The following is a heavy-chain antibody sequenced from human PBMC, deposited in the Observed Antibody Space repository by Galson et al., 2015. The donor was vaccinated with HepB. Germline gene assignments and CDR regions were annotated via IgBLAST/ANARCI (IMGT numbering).Heavy chain of an antibody. J-gene: IGHJ4*02. CDR3: ARSSGGYFDS. CDR1: GFNSSIFW. D-gene: IGHD1-26*01. V-gene: IGHV3-7*01. CDR2: IKQDGREK. Sequence: SLRLSCAASGFNSSIFWTSWVRQAPGKGLEWVANIKQDGREKYYVGPVKGRFTISRDNAGNSLYLQMNSLRGEDTALYYCARSSGGYFDSWGQGILVTVSS.